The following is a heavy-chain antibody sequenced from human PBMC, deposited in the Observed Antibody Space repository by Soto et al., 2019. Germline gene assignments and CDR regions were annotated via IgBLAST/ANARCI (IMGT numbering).Heavy chain of an antibody. J-gene: IGHJ4*02. CDR2: ISSSSSTT. CDR3: ARDAGSWGY. V-gene: IGHV3-48*02. Sequence: EVQLVESGGGLVQPGGSLRLSCAASGFTCTTYSMNWVRQAPRKGLEWVSYISSSSSTTYYADSVKGRFIISRDNAKNSLYLQMNSLRDEDTAVYYCARDAGSWGYWGQGTLVTVSS. D-gene: IGHD3-10*01. CDR1: GFTCTTYS.